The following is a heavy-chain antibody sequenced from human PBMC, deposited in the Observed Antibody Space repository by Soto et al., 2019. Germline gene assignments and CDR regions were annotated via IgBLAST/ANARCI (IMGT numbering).Heavy chain of an antibody. D-gene: IGHD2-2*01. CDR2: ITSTGSNT. CDR1: GFTFSSYV. CDR3: AGYCISTSCRGRDFDY. V-gene: IGHV3-23*01. Sequence: GSLSLSCAASGFTFSSYVMSWVRQTPGKGLEWVSSITSTGSNTYYADSVKGRFTISRDNSKNTLYLHMSSLRAEDTAIYYCAGYCISTSCRGRDFDYWGQG. J-gene: IGHJ4*02.